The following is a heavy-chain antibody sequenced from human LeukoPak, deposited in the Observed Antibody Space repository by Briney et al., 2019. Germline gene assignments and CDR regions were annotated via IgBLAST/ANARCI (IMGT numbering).Heavy chain of an antibody. D-gene: IGHD2-21*02. Sequence: PGGSLRLSCAASGFTFSSYSMNWVRQAPGKGLEWVSSISSSSSYIYYADSVKGRFTISRDNAKNSLYLQMNSLRAEDTAVYYCAREGAYCGGDCHDAFDIWGQGTMVTVSS. CDR2: ISSSSSYI. CDR1: GFTFSSYS. J-gene: IGHJ3*02. V-gene: IGHV3-21*01. CDR3: AREGAYCGGDCHDAFDI.